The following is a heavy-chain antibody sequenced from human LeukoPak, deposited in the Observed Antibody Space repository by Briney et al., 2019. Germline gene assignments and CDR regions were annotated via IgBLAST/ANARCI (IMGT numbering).Heavy chain of an antibody. CDR2: IYYSGST. Sequence: KSSETLSLTCTVSGGSISTYYWSWIRQPPGKGLEWIGYIYYSGSTNYNPSLKSRVTISVDTSKNQFALKLSSVTAADTAVYYCARGPSDYNIVATIRTSIYQYWGQGTLVTVSS. D-gene: IGHD5-12*01. CDR1: GGSISTYY. J-gene: IGHJ4*02. CDR3: ARGPSDYNIVATIRTSIYQY. V-gene: IGHV4-59*01.